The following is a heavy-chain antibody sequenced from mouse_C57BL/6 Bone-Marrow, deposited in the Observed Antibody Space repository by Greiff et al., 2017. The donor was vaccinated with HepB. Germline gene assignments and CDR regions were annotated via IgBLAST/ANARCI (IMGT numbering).Heavy chain of an antibody. CDR1: GYAFSSYW. CDR2: IYPGDGDT. Sequence: QVQLQQSGAELVKPGASVKISCKASGYAFSSYWMNWVKQRPGKGLEWIGQIYPGDGDTNYNGKFKGKATLTADKSSSTAYMQLSSLTSEDSAVYFCARRELNYAMDYWGQGTSVTVSS. CDR3: ARRELNYAMDY. J-gene: IGHJ4*01. V-gene: IGHV1-80*01.